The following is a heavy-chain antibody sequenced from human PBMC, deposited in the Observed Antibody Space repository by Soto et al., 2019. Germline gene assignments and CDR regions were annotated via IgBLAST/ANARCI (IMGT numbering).Heavy chain of an antibody. D-gene: IGHD3-22*01. CDR1: GYTFTNYG. J-gene: IGHJ4*02. CDR3: ARDFYESSGYCDY. V-gene: IGHV1-18*01. CDR2: ISAYTGNT. Sequence: GASVKVSCKASGYTFTNYGLSWVRQAPGQGLEWMGWISAYTGNTVYTQRFKGRLTLATDTSTGTAYMELRSLRLDDTAVYYCARDFYESSGYCDYWGQGTLVTVSS.